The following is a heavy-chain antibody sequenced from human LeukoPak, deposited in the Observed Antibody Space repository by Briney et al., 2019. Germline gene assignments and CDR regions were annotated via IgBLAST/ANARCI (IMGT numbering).Heavy chain of an antibody. V-gene: IGHV4-59*12. D-gene: IGHD5-18*01. J-gene: IGHJ3*02. Sequence: SETLSLTCTVSGGSISSYYWSWIRQPPGKGLEWIGYIYYSGSTNYNPSLKSRVTISLDTSNNHLSLKLNSVTAADTAMYYCARYGLLRLSEINGFDIWGQGTMVTVSS. CDR2: IYYSGST. CDR1: GGSISSYY. CDR3: ARYGLLRLSEINGFDI.